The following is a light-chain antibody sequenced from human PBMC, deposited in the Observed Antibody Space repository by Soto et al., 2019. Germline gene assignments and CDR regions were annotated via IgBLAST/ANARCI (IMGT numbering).Light chain of an antibody. CDR3: QQYNSHSYYS. CDR2: LAS. J-gene: IGKJ2*03. Sequence: DIQMTQFPSTLSASVGDQVTITCRASQNIQSFLAWYQQKPGKAPKLLIYLASRLEGGVPPRFSGSASGTEFTLTINSLQPDDFAIYVCQQYNSHSYYSFGQGTKLEVK. V-gene: IGKV1-5*03. CDR1: QNIQSF.